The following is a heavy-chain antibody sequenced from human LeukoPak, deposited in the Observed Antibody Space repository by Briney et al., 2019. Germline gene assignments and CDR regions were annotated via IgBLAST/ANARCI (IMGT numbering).Heavy chain of an antibody. D-gene: IGHD6-19*01. J-gene: IGHJ3*02. CDR3: ARVRSSGWPNDAFDI. CDR1: GDSISSYY. Sequence: SETLSLTCTVSGDSISSYYWSWIRQPPGKGLEGIGYIYYSGITTYNPSLKSRVTISVDTSKNQFSLKLRSVTAADTAVYYCARVRSSGWPNDAFDIWGQGTMVTVSS. CDR2: IYYSGIT. V-gene: IGHV4-59*01.